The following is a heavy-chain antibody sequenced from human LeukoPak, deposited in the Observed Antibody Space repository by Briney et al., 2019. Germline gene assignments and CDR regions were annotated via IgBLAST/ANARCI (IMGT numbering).Heavy chain of an antibody. CDR3: AKDAQRGFDYSNSLEY. CDR2: IWSDGTNR. Sequence: GGSVRLSCAATGFTFNHYAMHWVRQAPGKGLEWVAVIWSDGTNRYYADSVKGRFTISRDDAGKTVYLQMSSLRPEDTGVYYCAKDAQRGFDYSNSLEYWGQGTPVTVST. D-gene: IGHD4-11*01. J-gene: IGHJ4*02. V-gene: IGHV3-33*06. CDR1: GFTFNHYA.